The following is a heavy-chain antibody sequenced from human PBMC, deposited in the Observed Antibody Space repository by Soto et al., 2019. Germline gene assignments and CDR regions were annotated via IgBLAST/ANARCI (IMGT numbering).Heavy chain of an antibody. CDR1: GGSISSGGYS. Sequence: TLSLTCVVSGGSISSGGYSWSWIRQPPGKGLEWIGYIYHSGSPYYNPSLKSRVTISVDRSKNQFSLKLSSVTAAGTAVYYCARSVFPWGQGTLVTVYS. V-gene: IGHV4-30-2*01. CDR3: ARSVFP. CDR2: IYHSGSP. J-gene: IGHJ5*02.